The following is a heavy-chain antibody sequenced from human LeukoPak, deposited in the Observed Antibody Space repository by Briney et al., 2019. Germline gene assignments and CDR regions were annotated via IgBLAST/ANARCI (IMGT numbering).Heavy chain of an antibody. CDR3: ASSMMTFGAFDI. Sequence: SETLSLTCTVSGGSISSGGYYWSWIRQHPGKGLEWIGYIYYSGSTYYNPSLKSRVTISVDTSKNQFSLKLSSATAADTAVYYCASSMMTFGAFDIWGQGTMVTVSS. CDR1: GGSISSGGYY. D-gene: IGHD3-16*01. V-gene: IGHV4-31*03. J-gene: IGHJ3*02. CDR2: IYYSGST.